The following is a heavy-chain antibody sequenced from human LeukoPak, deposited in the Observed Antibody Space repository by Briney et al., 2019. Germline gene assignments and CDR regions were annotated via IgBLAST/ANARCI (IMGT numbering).Heavy chain of an antibody. J-gene: IGHJ6*04. CDR1: GYTFTSYG. CDR3: ARGELLDYYYYGMDV. Sequence: ASVKVSCKASGYTFTSYGISWVRQAPGQGLEWMGWINAGNGNTKYSQKFQGRVTITRDTSASTAYMELSSLRSEDTAVYYCARGELLDYYYYGMDVWGKGTTVTVSS. D-gene: IGHD3-10*01. CDR2: INAGNGNT. V-gene: IGHV1-18*04.